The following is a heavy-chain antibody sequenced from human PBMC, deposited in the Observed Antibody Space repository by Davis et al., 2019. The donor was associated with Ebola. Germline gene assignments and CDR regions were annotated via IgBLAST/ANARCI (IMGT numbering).Heavy chain of an antibody. CDR1: ACSISSYY. D-gene: IGHD4-11*01. V-gene: IGHV4-59*08. J-gene: IGHJ6*02. CDR3: ARHPGYSNYAWSNRVLPGFMDV. CDR2: IYYSGST. Sequence: SETLSLTCTVSACSISSYYCSWIREPPGKGREWIGYIYYSGSTYYNPSLKSRVTISVDTSKNQFSLKLSSVTAADTAVYYCARHPGYSNYAWSNRVLPGFMDVWGQGTTVTVSS.